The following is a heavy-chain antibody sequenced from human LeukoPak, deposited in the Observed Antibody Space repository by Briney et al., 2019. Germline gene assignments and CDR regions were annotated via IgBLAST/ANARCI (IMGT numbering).Heavy chain of an antibody. V-gene: IGHV3-23*01. J-gene: IGHJ4*02. CDR1: GFTFSNSG. Sequence: GGSLRLSCAASGFTFSNSGLTWVRQAPGKGLEWVSAISDSGGSTYYADSVKGRFTISIDNSKNTLYLQMNSVRAEDTAVYYCAKMYYGSGSYSFWGQGTLVTVSS. CDR2: ISDSGGST. CDR3: AKMYYGSGSYSF. D-gene: IGHD3-10*01.